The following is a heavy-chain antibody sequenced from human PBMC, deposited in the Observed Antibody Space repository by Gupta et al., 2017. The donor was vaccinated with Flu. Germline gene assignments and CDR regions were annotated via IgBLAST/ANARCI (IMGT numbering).Heavy chain of an antibody. CDR3: STDAGTVPYCSGISCRF. V-gene: IGHV3-15*01. CDR1: GFVFSSAW. Sequence: EVQLVESGGGLVKQGGSLRLSCATSGFVFSSAWMSWVRQATGKGLEWVGRLKSKRDGETADYVAPVRGRFTISRDDSKNTLYLQMDNLNTDDTGVYYCSTDAGTVPYCSGISCRFWGQGTLVTVSS. D-gene: IGHD2-15*01. CDR2: LKSKRDGETA. J-gene: IGHJ4*02.